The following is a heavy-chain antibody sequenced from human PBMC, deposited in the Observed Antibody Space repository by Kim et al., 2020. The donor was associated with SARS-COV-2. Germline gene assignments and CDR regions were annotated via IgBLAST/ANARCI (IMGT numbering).Heavy chain of an antibody. CDR2: SI. Sequence: SIGYADSVKGRFTISRDNAKNSLYLQMNSLRAEDTALYYCANGPLARENYWGQGTLVTVSS. V-gene: IGHV3-9*01. CDR3: ANGPLARENY. D-gene: IGHD1-26*01. J-gene: IGHJ4*02.